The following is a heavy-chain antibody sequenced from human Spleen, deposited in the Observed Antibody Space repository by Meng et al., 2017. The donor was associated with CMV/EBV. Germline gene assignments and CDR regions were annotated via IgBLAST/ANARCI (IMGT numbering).Heavy chain of an antibody. CDR2: ISSSGSTI. D-gene: IGHD4-11*01. Sequence: GGSLRLSCAASGFTFSSYEMNWVRQAPGKGLEWVSYISSSGSTIYYADSVKGRFTISRDNSKNTLYLQMNSLRAEDTAVYYCARDLDYSNYIYAFDIWGQGTMVTVSS. J-gene: IGHJ3*02. CDR3: ARDLDYSNYIYAFDI. CDR1: GFTFSSYE. V-gene: IGHV3-48*03.